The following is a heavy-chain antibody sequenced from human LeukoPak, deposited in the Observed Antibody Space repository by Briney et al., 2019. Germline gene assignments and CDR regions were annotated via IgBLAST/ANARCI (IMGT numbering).Heavy chain of an antibody. CDR3: AKEGPYEFWSGYSYYFDY. Sequence: QAGGSLRLSCAASGFTFSSYGMHWVRHAPGKGLEWVAFIRYDGSNKYYADSVKGRFTISRDNSKNTLYLQMNSLRAEDTAVYYCAKEGPYEFWSGYSYYFDYWGQGTLVTVCS. J-gene: IGHJ4*02. V-gene: IGHV3-30*02. CDR1: GFTFSSYG. CDR2: IRYDGSNK. D-gene: IGHD3-3*01.